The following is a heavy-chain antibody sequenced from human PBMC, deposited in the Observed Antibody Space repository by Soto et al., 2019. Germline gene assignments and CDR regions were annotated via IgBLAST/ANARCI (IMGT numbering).Heavy chain of an antibody. Sequence: GGSLRLSCAASGFTFSMFAMNWVRQAPGKGLEWVAGISYSGGSTNYADSVRGRFTISRDNSKNTLSLQTTSLRAEDTAVYYCAKVMGSTSSTANFDYWGRGTLVTVSS. V-gene: IGHV3-23*01. J-gene: IGHJ4*02. CDR1: GFTFSMFA. CDR2: ISYSGGST. D-gene: IGHD3-10*01. CDR3: AKVMGSTSSTANFDY.